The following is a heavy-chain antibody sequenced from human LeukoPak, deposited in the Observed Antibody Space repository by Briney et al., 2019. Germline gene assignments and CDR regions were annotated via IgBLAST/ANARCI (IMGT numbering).Heavy chain of an antibody. CDR2: IRYDGSNK. CDR3: AKNRVRYCSSTSCFYFDY. Sequence: QPGGSLRLSCAASGFTFSSYGMHWVRQAPGKGLEWVAFIRYDGSNKYYADSVKGRFTISRDNSKNTLYLQMNSLRAEDTAVYYCAKNRVRYCSSTSCFYFDYWGQGTLVTASS. D-gene: IGHD2-2*01. CDR1: GFTFSSYG. J-gene: IGHJ4*02. V-gene: IGHV3-30*02.